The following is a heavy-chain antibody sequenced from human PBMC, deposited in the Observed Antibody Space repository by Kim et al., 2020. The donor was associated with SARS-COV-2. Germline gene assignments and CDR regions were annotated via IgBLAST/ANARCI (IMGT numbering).Heavy chain of an antibody. Sequence: NPSLKSRVTISVDTSKNQFSLKLSSVTAADTAVYYCASSIAAAGRRGLGYWGQGTLVTVSS. V-gene: IGHV4-59*01. D-gene: IGHD6-13*01. CDR3: ASSIAAAGRRGLGY. J-gene: IGHJ4*02.